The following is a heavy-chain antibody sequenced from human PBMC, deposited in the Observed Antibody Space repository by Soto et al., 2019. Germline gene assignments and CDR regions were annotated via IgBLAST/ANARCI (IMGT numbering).Heavy chain of an antibody. D-gene: IGHD6-19*01. CDR2: INYSGST. CDR3: ARERLAVAGKGGWFDP. V-gene: IGHV4-39*02. Sequence: SETLSLTCTVSGASIISSSYYWGWIRQPPGKGLEWIGSINYSGSTYYNPSLKSRVTISADTSKNRFSLKLRSVTAADTAVYYCARERLAVAGKGGWFDPWGQETLVTVSS. CDR1: GASIISSSYY. J-gene: IGHJ5*02.